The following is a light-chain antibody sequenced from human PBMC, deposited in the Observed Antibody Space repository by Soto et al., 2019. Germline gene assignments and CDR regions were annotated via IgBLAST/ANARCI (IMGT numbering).Light chain of an antibody. Sequence: SALTQPASVCGSRGQSITISCTGTSSDVGGYNYVSWYQQHPGKAPKLMIYDVSNRPSGVSNRFSGSKSGNTASLTISGLQAEDEADYYCSSYTSSSTLYVFGTGTKVTVL. CDR3: SSYTSSSTLYV. V-gene: IGLV2-14*01. CDR1: SSDVGGYNY. J-gene: IGLJ1*01. CDR2: DVS.